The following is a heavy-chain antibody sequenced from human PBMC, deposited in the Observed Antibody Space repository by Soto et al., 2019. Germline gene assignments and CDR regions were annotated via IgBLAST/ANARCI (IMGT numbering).Heavy chain of an antibody. D-gene: IGHD1-1*01. CDR3: TRDSLTAGNVY. J-gene: IGHJ4*02. CDR2: IHSHSRST. CDR1: GFTFSDYY. Sequence: WGSLRLSCVGSGFTFSDYYMSWIRQAPGKGLEWISNIHSHSRSTEYADSVQGRFTVSRDNAKNTLYLQLDSLKDDDTAVYYYTRDSLTAGNVYWGQGTPVTVYS. V-gene: IGHV3-11*06.